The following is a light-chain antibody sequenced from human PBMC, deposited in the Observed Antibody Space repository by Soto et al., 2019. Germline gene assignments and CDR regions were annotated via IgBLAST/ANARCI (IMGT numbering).Light chain of an antibody. V-gene: IGLV2-14*01. CDR3: TSYTLITTLV. Sequence: QSALTQPASVSGSPGQSITISCTGTNSDVGAYNYVSWYQHHPGKVPKLIIYEIYKRPSGVSARLSGSKSGNTASLTISGLQAGDEADYYCTSYTLITTLVFGGGTKLTVL. CDR1: NSDVGAYNY. J-gene: IGLJ2*01. CDR2: EIY.